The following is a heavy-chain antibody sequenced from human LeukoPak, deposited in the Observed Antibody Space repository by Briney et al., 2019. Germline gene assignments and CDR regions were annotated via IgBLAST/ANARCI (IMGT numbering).Heavy chain of an antibody. Sequence: TTSETLSLTCTVSGGSISSYYWSWIRQPAGKGLEWIGRIYTSGSTNYNPSLKSRVTISVDTSKNQFSLKLSSVTAADTAVYYCARIESNYYDSSGYPPWGQGTLVTVSS. CDR2: IYTSGST. D-gene: IGHD3-22*01. J-gene: IGHJ5*02. CDR1: GGSISSYY. CDR3: ARIESNYYDSSGYPP. V-gene: IGHV4-4*07.